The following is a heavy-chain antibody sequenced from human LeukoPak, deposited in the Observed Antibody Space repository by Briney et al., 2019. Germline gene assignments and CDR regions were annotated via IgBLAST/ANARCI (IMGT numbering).Heavy chain of an antibody. Sequence: PSETLSLTCAVYGGSFSGYYWSWIREAPGKGLEWIGEINHSGNTNYNPSLKSRVTISVDTSKNQFSLKLSSVTAADTAVYYCVTEPGYCTGGRCYGGWFDPWGQGTLVTVSS. J-gene: IGHJ5*02. CDR1: GGSFSGYY. D-gene: IGHD2-15*01. CDR3: VTEPGYCTGGRCYGGWFDP. V-gene: IGHV4-34*01. CDR2: INHSGNT.